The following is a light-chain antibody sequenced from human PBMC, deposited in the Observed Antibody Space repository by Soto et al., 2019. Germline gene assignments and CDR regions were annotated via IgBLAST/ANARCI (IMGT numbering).Light chain of an antibody. CDR2: DAS. V-gene: IGKV3-11*01. CDR1: QSVSSY. Sequence: EIVLTQSPATLSLSPGERATLSCRASQSVSSYLTWYQHKPGQAPRLLIYDASKMPTDIPARFSGSGSWTDFTLTISSLEPEDCAVYYCQPRSNWPWTIGQGTNVESK. CDR3: QPRSNWPWT. J-gene: IGKJ1*01.